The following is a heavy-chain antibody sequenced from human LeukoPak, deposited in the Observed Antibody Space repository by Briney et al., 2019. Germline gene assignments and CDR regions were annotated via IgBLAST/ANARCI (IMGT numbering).Heavy chain of an antibody. CDR2: IYHRGTA. D-gene: IGHD2-8*02. Sequence: SETLSLTCTVSGGSISSGYWWSWVRQPPGKGLEWIGEIYHRGTAKYNPSLKSRVTISVDNSKNQFSLRLSSVTAADTAVYYCARDLTVVYDAFDIWGQGTMVTVSS. J-gene: IGHJ3*02. V-gene: IGHV4-4*02. CDR1: GGSISSGYW. CDR3: ARDLTVVYDAFDI.